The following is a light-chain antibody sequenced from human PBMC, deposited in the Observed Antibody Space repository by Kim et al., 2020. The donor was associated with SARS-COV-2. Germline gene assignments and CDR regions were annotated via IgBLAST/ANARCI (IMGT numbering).Light chain of an antibody. V-gene: IGLV2-14*01. Sequence: QSVLTQPASVSGSPGLSITISCTGTTSDVGGYNYVSWYQQHPGKAPKLMIYDVSKRPSGVSDRFSGSKSGNTASLTISGLQVEDEANYYCSSYTSSSTLVFGGGTQLTVL. CDR2: DVS. J-gene: IGLJ3*02. CDR3: SSYTSSSTLV. CDR1: TSDVGGYNY.